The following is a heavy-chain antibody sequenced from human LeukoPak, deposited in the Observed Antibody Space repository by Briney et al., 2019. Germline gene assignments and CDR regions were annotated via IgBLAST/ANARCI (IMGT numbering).Heavy chain of an antibody. CDR3: ATDDRRPFAY. Sequence: GASVKVSCKVSGYTLTELSMHWVRQAPGKGLEWMGGFDPEDGETIYAQKYQGRVTMTEDTYTDTAYMELSSLRSEDTAVYYCATDDRRPFAYWGEGTLVSVSS. V-gene: IGHV1-24*01. CDR1: GYTLTELS. CDR2: FDPEDGET. J-gene: IGHJ4*02.